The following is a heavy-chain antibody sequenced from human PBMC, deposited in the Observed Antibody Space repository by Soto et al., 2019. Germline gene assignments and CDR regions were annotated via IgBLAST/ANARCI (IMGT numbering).Heavy chain of an antibody. CDR1: GGSISSTTHYS. D-gene: IGHD2-15*01. V-gene: IGHV4-30-2*01. J-gene: IGHJ5*02. CDR2: IYDTGNT. CDR3: VRGSSGVWNYFDP. Sequence: SETLSLTCAVSGGSISSTTHYSWGWIRQPPGQGLEWIGYIYDTGNTYYNPSLKSRVTISLDRSQNQFDLKMKSVTAADTAVYYCVRGSSGVWNYFDPWGQGIPVTVSS.